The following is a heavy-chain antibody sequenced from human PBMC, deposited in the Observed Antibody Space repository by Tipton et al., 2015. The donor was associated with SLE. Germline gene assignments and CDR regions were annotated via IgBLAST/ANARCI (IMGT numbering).Heavy chain of an antibody. CDR2: IYYSGST. Sequence: TLSLTCTVSGGSISSYYWSWIRQPPGKGLAWIGYIYYSGSTYYNPSLKSRVTISVDTAKNQFSLKLSSVTAADTAVYYCARDAGRDITGTHGAFDSWVQGTMVTVSS. V-gene: IGHV4-59*12. J-gene: IGHJ3*02. CDR3: ARDAGRDITGTHGAFDS. D-gene: IGHD1-20*01. CDR1: GGSISSYY.